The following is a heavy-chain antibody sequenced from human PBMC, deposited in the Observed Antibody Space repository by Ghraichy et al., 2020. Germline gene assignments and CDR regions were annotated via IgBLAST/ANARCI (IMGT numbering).Heavy chain of an antibody. CDR3: ARHPAMVQGVYMDV. D-gene: IGHD3-10*01. J-gene: IGHJ6*03. CDR1: GGSISSYY. Sequence: ESLNISCTVSGGSISSYYWSWIRQPPGKGLEWIGYIYYSGSTNYNPSLKSRVTISVDTSKNQFSLKLSSVTAADTAVYYCARHPAMVQGVYMDVWGKGTTVTVSS. V-gene: IGHV4-59*01. CDR2: IYYSGST.